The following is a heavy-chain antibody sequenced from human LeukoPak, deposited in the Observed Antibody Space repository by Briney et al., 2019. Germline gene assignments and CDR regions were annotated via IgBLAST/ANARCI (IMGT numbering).Heavy chain of an antibody. CDR1: GGSFSGYY. D-gene: IGHD3-22*01. Sequence: SETLSLTCAVYGGSFSGYYWSWIRQPPGKGLEWIGEINHSGSTNYNPSLKSRVTISVDTSKNQFSLKLSSVTAADTAEHYCAGDYDSSGYYWSFGYWGQGTLVTVSS. CDR3: AGDYDSSGYYWSFGY. V-gene: IGHV4-34*01. CDR2: INHSGST. J-gene: IGHJ4*02.